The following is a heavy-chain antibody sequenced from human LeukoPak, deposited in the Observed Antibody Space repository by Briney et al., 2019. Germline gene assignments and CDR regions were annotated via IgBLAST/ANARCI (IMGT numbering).Heavy chain of an antibody. D-gene: IGHD6-13*01. Sequence: GGSLRLSCAASGFTFSSYGMHWVRQAPGKGLEWLSYISSGSSTMHYADSVKGRFTISRDNAKKSLYLQMNSLRDEDTAVYYCARDYGYSSSFDYWGQGTLVTVSS. CDR1: GFTFSSYG. CDR2: ISSGSSTM. CDR3: ARDYGYSSSFDY. J-gene: IGHJ4*02. V-gene: IGHV3-48*02.